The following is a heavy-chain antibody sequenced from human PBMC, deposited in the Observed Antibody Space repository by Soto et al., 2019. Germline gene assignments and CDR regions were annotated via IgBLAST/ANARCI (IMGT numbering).Heavy chain of an antibody. CDR3: AKEGIGGAPSYGLDV. J-gene: IGHJ6*02. D-gene: IGHD2-15*01. V-gene: IGHV3-23*01. CDR2: ISDSGDNK. Sequence: EAQLLESGGGLVQPGGSLRLSCAASGFPFFTYAMSWVRQAPGKGLEWVSAISDSGDNKYYADSVKGRFTISRDNSKNTLYLQMNSLRAEDTAVYYCAKEGIGGAPSYGLDVWGQGTTVTVSS. CDR1: GFPFFTYA.